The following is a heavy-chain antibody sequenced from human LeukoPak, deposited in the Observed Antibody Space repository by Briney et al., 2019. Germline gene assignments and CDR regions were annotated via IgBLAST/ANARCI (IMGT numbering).Heavy chain of an antibody. J-gene: IGHJ4*02. D-gene: IGHD6-13*01. CDR1: GGTFSSYA. CDR2: IIPIFGTA. CDR3: ARVGLAAAGIFDY. V-gene: IGHV1-69*01. Sequence: SVKVSCKASGGTFSSYAISWVRQAPGQGLEWVGGIIPIFGTANYAQKFQGRVTITADESTSTAYMELSSLRSEDTAVYYCARVGLAAAGIFDYWGQGTLVTVSS.